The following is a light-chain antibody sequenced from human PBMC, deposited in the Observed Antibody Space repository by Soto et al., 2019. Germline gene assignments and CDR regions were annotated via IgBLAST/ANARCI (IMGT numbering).Light chain of an antibody. J-gene: IGKJ1*01. CDR3: QQRSNWPRT. V-gene: IGKV3-11*01. Sequence: DIVLTQSPATLSLSPGERATLSCRASQSVSTYLAWYQQKPGQAPRLLIYDASNRATGIPARFSGSGSGTDFTLTISSLEPEDFAAYYCQQRSNWPRTFGQGTKVDIK. CDR2: DAS. CDR1: QSVSTY.